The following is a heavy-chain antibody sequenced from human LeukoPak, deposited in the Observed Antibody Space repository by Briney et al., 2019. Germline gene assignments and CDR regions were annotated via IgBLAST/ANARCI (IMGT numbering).Heavy chain of an antibody. V-gene: IGHV3-53*01. J-gene: IGHJ4*02. D-gene: IGHD3-9*01. CDR1: GFTVSSNS. Sequence: PGGSLRLSCTVSGFTVSSNSMSWVRQAPGKGLEWVSFIYSGTIHYSDSVKGRFTISRDNAKNFLYLQMNSLRAEDTAVYYCARTYYDILTGYNPYFDYWGQGILVTVSS. CDR3: ARTYYDILTGYNPYFDY. CDR2: IYSGTI.